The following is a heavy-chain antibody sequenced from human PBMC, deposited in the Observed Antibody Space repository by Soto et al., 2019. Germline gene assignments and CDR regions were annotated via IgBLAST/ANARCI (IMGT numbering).Heavy chain of an antibody. V-gene: IGHV2-5*02. CDR2: IYWDDDK. D-gene: IGHD6-13*01. CDR3: AHTILAAARRYFDL. J-gene: IGHJ2*01. CDR1: GFSLSTSGVG. Sequence: SGPTLVNPTHTLTLTCTFSGFSLSTSGVGVGWIRQPPGKALEWLALIYWDDDKRYSPSLKSRLTITKDTSKNQVVLTMTNMDPVDTAIYYCAHTILAAARRYFDLWGRGTLVTVSS.